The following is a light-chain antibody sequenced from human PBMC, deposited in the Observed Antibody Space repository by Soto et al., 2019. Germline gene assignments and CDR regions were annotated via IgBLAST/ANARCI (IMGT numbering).Light chain of an antibody. CDR1: SSDVGSYNR. Sequence: QSVLTQPPSVSGSPGQSVAISFTGTSSDVGSYNRVSWYQQPPGAAPKLMIYEVSNRPSGVPDRFSGSKSGNTASLTISGLQAEDEADYYRNSYTGSSTYVFGTGTKVTVL. CDR3: NSYTGSSTYV. J-gene: IGLJ1*01. CDR2: EVS. V-gene: IGLV2-18*02.